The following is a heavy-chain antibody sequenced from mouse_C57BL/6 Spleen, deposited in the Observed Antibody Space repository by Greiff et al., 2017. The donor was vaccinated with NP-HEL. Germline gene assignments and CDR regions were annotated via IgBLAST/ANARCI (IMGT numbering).Heavy chain of an antibody. V-gene: IGHV1-81*01. CDR3: ARREGYYGSRLSIDV. CDR1: GYTFTSYG. Sequence: QVQLQQSGAELARPGASVKLSCKASGYTFTSYGISWVKQRPGQGLEWIGEIYPSSGNTYYNQKFKGKATLTADKSSSTAYMELRSLTSEDSAVDYCARREGYYGSRLSIDVWGTGTTVTVSS. D-gene: IGHD1-1*01. CDR2: IYPSSGNT. J-gene: IGHJ1*03.